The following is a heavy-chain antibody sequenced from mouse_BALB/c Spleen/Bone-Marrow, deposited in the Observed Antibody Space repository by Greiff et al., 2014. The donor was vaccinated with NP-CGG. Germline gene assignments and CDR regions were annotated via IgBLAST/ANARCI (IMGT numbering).Heavy chain of an antibody. CDR3: TTECPYYRSAAFDY. CDR1: GFNVKDTY. D-gene: IGHD1-2*01. CDR2: IDPANGNT. Sequence: VQLQQSGAALLTPGASVKLSCTASGFNVKDTYMTWVKQRPEQGLEWIGRIDPANGNTQYDPTFQGKATITTDTSSNTAYLQPSSLTSEVSAVYYCTTECPYYRSAAFDYWGQGTAATVSS. J-gene: IGHJ4*01. V-gene: IGHV14-3*02.